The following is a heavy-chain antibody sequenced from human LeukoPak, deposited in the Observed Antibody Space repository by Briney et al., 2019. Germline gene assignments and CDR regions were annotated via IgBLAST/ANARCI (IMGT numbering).Heavy chain of an antibody. V-gene: IGHV4-34*01. CDR2: INHSGST. J-gene: IGHJ4*02. Sequence: SETLSLTCAVYGGSFSGYYWSWIRQPPGKGLEWIGEINHSGSTNYNPSLKSRVTISVDTSKNQFSLKLSSVTAADTAVYYCARGPGAAYFDYWGQGTLVTVSS. CDR1: GGSFSGYY. CDR3: ARGPGAAYFDY.